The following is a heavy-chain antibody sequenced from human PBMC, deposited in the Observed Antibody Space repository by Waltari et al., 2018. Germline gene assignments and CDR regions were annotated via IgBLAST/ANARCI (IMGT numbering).Heavy chain of an antibody. CDR1: GFTFSSYA. V-gene: IGHV3-23*03. D-gene: IGHD6-19*01. Sequence: EVQLLESGGGLVQPGGSLRLSCAASGFTFSSYAMSWVRQAPGKGLEWVSVIYSGGSTYYADSVKGRFTISRDNSKNTLYLQMNSLRAEDTAVYYCAKDSSAGWLVLFDYWGQGTLVTVSS. CDR3: AKDSSAGWLVLFDY. CDR2: IYSGGST. J-gene: IGHJ4*02.